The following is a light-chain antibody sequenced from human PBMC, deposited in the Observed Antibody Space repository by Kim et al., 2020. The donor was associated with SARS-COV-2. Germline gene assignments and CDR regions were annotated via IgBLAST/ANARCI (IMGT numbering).Light chain of an antibody. CDR3: QQYGSSLYT. V-gene: IGKV3-20*01. Sequence: SPGERATLSYRASQSVSSSYLAWYQQKPGQAPRLLIYGASSRATGIPDRFSGSGSGTDFTLTISRLEPEDFAVYYCQQYGSSLYTFGQGTKLEIK. CDR2: GAS. J-gene: IGKJ2*01. CDR1: QSVSSSY.